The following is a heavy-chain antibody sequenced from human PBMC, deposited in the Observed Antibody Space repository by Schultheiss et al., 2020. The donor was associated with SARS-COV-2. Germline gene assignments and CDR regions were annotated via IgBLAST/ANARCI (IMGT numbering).Heavy chain of an antibody. CDR2: ISAYNGNT. CDR1: GYTFTSYG. D-gene: IGHD6-19*01. J-gene: IGHJ6*02. CDR3: AIQWTVAGQAGVYYYYYGMDV. V-gene: IGHV1-18*01. Sequence: ASVKVSCKASGYTFTSYGISWVRQAPGQGLEWMGWISAYNGNTNYAQKLQGRVTMTTDTSTSTAYIELRSLRSDDTAIYYCAIQWTVAGQAGVYYYYYGMDVWGQGTTVTVSS.